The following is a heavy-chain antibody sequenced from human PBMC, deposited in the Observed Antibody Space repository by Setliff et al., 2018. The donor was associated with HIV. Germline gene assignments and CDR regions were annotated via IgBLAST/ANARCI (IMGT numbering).Heavy chain of an antibody. V-gene: IGHV3-15*01. Sequence: HGESLKISCVASGFTFNNAWMNWVRQAPGKGLEWLGRIKKSSDGGKTDDASPVKGRFTISRDDSKNTLYLQMNSLKIEDTAVYFCATDNGPSYSMDIWGQGTTVTVSS. CDR1: GFTFNNAW. J-gene: IGHJ6*02. D-gene: IGHD2-21*01. CDR3: ATDNGPSYSMDI. CDR2: IKKSSDGGKT.